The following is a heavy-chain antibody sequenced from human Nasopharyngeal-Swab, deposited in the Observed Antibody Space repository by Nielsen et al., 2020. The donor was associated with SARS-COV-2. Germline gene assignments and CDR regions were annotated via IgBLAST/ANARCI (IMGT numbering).Heavy chain of an antibody. J-gene: IGHJ4*02. CDR1: GYTFTSYG. V-gene: IGHV1-18*01. CDR3: ARDRSQYDILTGYPYYFDY. D-gene: IGHD3-9*01. Sequence: ASVKVSCKASGYTFTSYGISWVRQAPGQGLEWMGWISAYNGNTNYAQKLQGRVTITADKSTSTAYMELSSLRSEDTAVYYCARDRSQYDILTGYPYYFDYWGQGTLVTVSS. CDR2: ISAYNGNT.